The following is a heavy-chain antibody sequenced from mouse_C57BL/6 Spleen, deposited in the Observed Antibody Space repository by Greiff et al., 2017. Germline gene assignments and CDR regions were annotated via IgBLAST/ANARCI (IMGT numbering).Heavy chain of an antibody. Sequence: EVQLQQSGPELVKPGASVKISCKASGYTFTDYYMNWVKQSPGKSLEWIGDINPNNGGTSYNQKFKGKATLTVDKSSSTAYMELRSLTSEDSAVYYCAREHYDYDDWYFDGWGTGTTVTVSS. D-gene: IGHD2-4*01. CDR3: AREHYDYDDWYFDG. J-gene: IGHJ1*03. V-gene: IGHV1-26*01. CDR2: INPNNGGT. CDR1: GYTFTDYY.